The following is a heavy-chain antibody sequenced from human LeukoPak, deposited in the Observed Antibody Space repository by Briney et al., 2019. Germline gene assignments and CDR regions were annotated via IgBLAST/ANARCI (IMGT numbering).Heavy chain of an antibody. D-gene: IGHD1-26*01. V-gene: IGHV4-4*09. Sequence: SETLSLTCTVSNGSTSSYHWSWVRQPPGKGLEWIGYILTSRTTNYNPSLKSRLTISVDTSKNHFTLKLSSVTAADTAVYYCARLRVSGSYLYYFDYWGQGTLVTVSS. CDR3: ARLRVSGSYLYYFDY. CDR2: ILTSRTT. J-gene: IGHJ4*02. CDR1: NGSTSSYH.